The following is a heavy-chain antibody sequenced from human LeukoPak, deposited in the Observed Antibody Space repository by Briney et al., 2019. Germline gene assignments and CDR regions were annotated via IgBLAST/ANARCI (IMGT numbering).Heavy chain of an antibody. D-gene: IGHD3-10*01. J-gene: IGHJ3*02. CDR1: GYSISSGYY. CDR2: IYHSGST. Sequence: SETLSLTCTVSGYSISSGYYWGWIRQPPGKGLEWIGSIYHSGSTYYNPSLKSRVTISVDTSKNQFSLKLSSVTAADTAVYYCARVSPSYYGDAFDIWGQGTMVTVSS. V-gene: IGHV4-38-2*02. CDR3: ARVSPSYYGDAFDI.